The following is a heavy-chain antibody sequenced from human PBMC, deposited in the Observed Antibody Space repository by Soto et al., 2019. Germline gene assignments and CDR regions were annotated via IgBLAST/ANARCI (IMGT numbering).Heavy chain of an antibody. D-gene: IGHD6-13*01. Sequence: GGSLRLSCAASGFTFSSYAMSWVRQAPGKRLEWVSAISGSGGSTYYADSVKGRFTISRDNSKNTLYLQMNILRAEDMAVYYCAKSKSYKAAAGNDYWGQGTLVTVSS. CDR1: GFTFSSYA. V-gene: IGHV3-23*01. J-gene: IGHJ4*02. CDR3: AKSKSYKAAAGNDY. CDR2: ISGSGGST.